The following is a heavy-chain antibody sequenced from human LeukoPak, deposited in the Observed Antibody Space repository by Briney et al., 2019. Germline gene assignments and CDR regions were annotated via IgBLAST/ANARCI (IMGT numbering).Heavy chain of an antibody. J-gene: IGHJ4*02. Sequence: GGSLRLSCAASGFSFSSFWMTWVRQAPGKGLEWVANIKEDGSRNHCVDSVKGRFTISRDNTKNSLFLQMSSLRVEDTAVYYCARANNAGWFDYWGQGTLVTVSS. D-gene: IGHD6-19*01. CDR2: IKEDGSRN. CDR3: ARANNAGWFDY. CDR1: GFSFSSFW. V-gene: IGHV3-7*04.